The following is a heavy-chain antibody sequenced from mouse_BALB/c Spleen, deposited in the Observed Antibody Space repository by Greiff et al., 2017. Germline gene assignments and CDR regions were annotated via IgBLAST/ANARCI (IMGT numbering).Heavy chain of an antibody. J-gene: IGHJ4*01. CDR1: GFTFSSFG. D-gene: IGHD1-3*01. CDR2: ISSGSSTI. CDR3: AIKGGSYYYAMDY. Sequence: EVHLVESGGGLVQPGGSRKLSCAASGFTFSSFGMHWVRQAPEKGLEWVAYISSGSSTIYYADTVKGRFTISRDNPKNTLFLQMTSLRSEDTAMYYCAIKGGSYYYAMDYWGQGTSVTVSS. V-gene: IGHV5-17*02.